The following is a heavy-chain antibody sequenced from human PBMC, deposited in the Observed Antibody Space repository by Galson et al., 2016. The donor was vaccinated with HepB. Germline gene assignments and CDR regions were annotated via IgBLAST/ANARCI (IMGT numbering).Heavy chain of an antibody. V-gene: IGHV4-31*03. CDR2: IYYSGST. D-gene: IGHD2-15*01. CDR1: GGSISSGGYY. Sequence: TLSLTCTVSGGSISSGGYYWTRIRQHPGKGLEWIGYIYYSGSTYYNSSLKSRVIISVDTSKNQFSLMLGSVTAADTAIYYCARGSNCSGGRCFWFDPWGQGTLVTVSS. J-gene: IGHJ5*02. CDR3: ARGSNCSGGRCFWFDP.